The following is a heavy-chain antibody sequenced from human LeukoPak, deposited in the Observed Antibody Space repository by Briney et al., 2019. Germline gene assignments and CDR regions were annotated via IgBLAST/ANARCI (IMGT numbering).Heavy chain of an antibody. V-gene: IGHV5-51*01. CDR1: GYSFTSYW. CDR2: IYPGDSDT. CDR3: ARYYYDSSGYYFPFDY. Sequence: GESLKISCKGSGYSFTSYWIGWARQLPGKGLEWMGIIYPGDSDTRYSPSFQGQVTISADKSISTAYLQWSSLKASDTAMYYCARYYYDSSGYYFPFDYWGQGTLVTVSS. D-gene: IGHD3-22*01. J-gene: IGHJ4*02.